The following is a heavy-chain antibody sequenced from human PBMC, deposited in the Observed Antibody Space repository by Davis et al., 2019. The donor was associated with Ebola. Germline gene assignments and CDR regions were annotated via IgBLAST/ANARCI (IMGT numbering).Heavy chain of an antibody. CDR3: ATTKYSGYDAWWFDP. V-gene: IGHV1-18*01. J-gene: IGHJ5*02. D-gene: IGHD5-12*01. Sequence: AASVKVSCKASGYTFTSYGISWVRQAPGQGLEWMGWISAYNGNTNYAQKLQGRVTMTTDTSTSTAYMELRSLRSDDTAVYYCATTKYSGYDAWWFDPWGQGTLVTVSS. CDR2: ISAYNGNT. CDR1: GYTFTSYG.